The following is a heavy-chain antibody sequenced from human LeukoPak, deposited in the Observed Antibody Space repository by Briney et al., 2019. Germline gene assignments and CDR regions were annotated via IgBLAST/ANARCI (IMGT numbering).Heavy chain of an antibody. V-gene: IGHV1-69*05. CDR1: GGTFSSYA. J-gene: IGHJ4*02. Sequence: SVKVSRKASGGTFSSYAISWARQAPGQGLEWMGRIIPIFGTANYAQKFQGRVTITTDESTSTAYMELSSLRSEDTAVYYCAWNVEMATIFFDYWGQGTLVTVSS. CDR3: AWNVEMATIFFDY. CDR2: IIPIFGTA. D-gene: IGHD5-24*01.